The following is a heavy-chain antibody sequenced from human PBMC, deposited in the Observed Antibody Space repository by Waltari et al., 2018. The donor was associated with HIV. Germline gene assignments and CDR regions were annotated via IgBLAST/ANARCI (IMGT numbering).Heavy chain of an antibody. Sequence: EVQLLESGGGLVQPGGFLRLSCAASGLTFSNYAMSWVHQAPGKGLEWVSAISGSAYSTYYAESVKGRFTISRDNSKNKLYLQMNSLRAEDTAVYFCVKEHQYSHTWYSYYGMDVWGQGTTVTVSS. J-gene: IGHJ6*02. D-gene: IGHD6-13*01. CDR2: ISGSAYST. V-gene: IGHV3-23*01. CDR3: VKEHQYSHTWYSYYGMDV. CDR1: GLTFSNYA.